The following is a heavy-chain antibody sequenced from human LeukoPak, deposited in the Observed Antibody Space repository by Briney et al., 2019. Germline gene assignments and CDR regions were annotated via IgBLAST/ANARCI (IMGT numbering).Heavy chain of an antibody. Sequence: SETLSLTCTVSGGSISSSSYYLGWIRQPPGKGLEWIGSIYYSGSTYYNPSLKSRVTISVDTSKNQFSLKLSSVTAADTAVYYRAADCGGDCYSFDPWGQGTLVTVSS. D-gene: IGHD2-21*01. CDR2: IYYSGST. CDR3: AADCGGDCYSFDP. V-gene: IGHV4-39*01. CDR1: GGSISSSSYY. J-gene: IGHJ5*02.